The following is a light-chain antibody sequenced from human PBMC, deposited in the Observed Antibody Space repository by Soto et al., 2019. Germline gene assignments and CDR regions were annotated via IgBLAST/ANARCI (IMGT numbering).Light chain of an antibody. V-gene: IGLV2-8*01. CDR1: SSDLGDYDY. CDR3: SSYAGNNSLI. Sequence: QSVLTQPPSASGSPGQSVTISCSGTSSDLGDYDYVSWYQQHPGKAPRLMIYEVSERPSGVPDRFSGSKSGNTASLTVTGLQAEDEADYYCSSYAGNNSLIFGGGTQLTVL. J-gene: IGLJ2*01. CDR2: EVS.